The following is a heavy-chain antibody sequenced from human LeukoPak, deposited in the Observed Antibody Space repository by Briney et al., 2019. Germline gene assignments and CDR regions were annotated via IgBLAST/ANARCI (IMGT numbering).Heavy chain of an antibody. CDR1: GYTFTSYY. D-gene: IGHD3-16*01. V-gene: IGHV1-46*01. CDR3: ARDRVNSPLNYDYVWGSYYQRYYYYYMDV. J-gene: IGHJ6*03. Sequence: ASVKVSCKASGYTFTSYYMHWVRQAPGQGLEWMGIINPSGGSTSYAQKFQGRVTMTRDTSTSTVYMELSSLRSEDTAVYYCARDRVNSPLNYDYVWGSYYQRYYYYYMDVWGKGTTVTISS. CDR2: INPSGGST.